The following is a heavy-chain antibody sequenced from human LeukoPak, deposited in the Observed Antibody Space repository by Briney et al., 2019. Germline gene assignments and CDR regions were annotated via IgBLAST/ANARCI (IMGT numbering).Heavy chain of an antibody. D-gene: IGHD5-18*01. CDR2: ISSSGGTT. J-gene: IGHJ4*02. CDR1: GFTFRTYE. V-gene: IGHV3-48*03. CDR3: ARDMSGDSYGYTRGILDN. Sequence: PGGSLRLSCAASGFTFRTYEMNWVRQAPGKGLEWVSYISSSGGTTYYADSVKGRFTISRDNAKNSLDLQMNSLRAEDTAIYYCARDMSGDSYGYTRGILDNWGQGTLVTVSS.